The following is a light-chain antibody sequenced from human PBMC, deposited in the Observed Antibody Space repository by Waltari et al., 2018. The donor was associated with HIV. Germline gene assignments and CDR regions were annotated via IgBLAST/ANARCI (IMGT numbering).Light chain of an antibody. CDR2: WAS. Sequence: IVMTRSPDYLAAALGERATINCKSSQSVLYRSNNKEYLAWYQQKPGQPPKLLIYWASTRESGVPDRFSGSGSGTDFTLTISSLLAEDVAVYYCQQYYSTPWTFGQGTRVEIK. J-gene: IGKJ1*01. CDR3: QQYYSTPWT. V-gene: IGKV4-1*01. CDR1: QSVLYRSNNKEY.